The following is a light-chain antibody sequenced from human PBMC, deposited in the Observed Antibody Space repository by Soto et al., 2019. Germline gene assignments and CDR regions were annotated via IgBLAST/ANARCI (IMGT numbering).Light chain of an antibody. CDR2: DAS. V-gene: IGKV3-11*01. CDR3: RQRSNWLT. J-gene: IGKJ4*01. Sequence: EIVMTQSPATLSVSPGERATLSCRASQSVGSNLAWYKQKPGQAPSLLVYDASNRATGIPARFSGSGSGTDFTLTIRSLEPEDFAVYYCRQRSNWLTVGGGTKLDIK. CDR1: QSVGSN.